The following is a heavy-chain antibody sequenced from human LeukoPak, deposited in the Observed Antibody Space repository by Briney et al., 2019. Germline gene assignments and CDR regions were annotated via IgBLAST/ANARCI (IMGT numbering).Heavy chain of an antibody. Sequence: GGSLRLSCAASGFTFSDFYMSWIRQAPGKGLEWVSYISSSGSTIYYADSVKGRFTISRDNSKNTLYLQMNSLRAEDTAVYYCARGGRDGYNYEFYFDYWGQGTLVTVSS. CDR1: GFTFSDFY. J-gene: IGHJ4*02. V-gene: IGHV3-11*04. CDR2: ISSSGSTI. D-gene: IGHD5-24*01. CDR3: ARGGRDGYNYEFYFDY.